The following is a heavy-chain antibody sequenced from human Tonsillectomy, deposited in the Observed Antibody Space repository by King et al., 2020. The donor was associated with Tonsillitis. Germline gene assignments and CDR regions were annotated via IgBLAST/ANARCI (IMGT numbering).Heavy chain of an antibody. Sequence: VQLVESGTEVKKPGASVKVSCKASGYTFTGYFIHWVRQAPGQGLEWMGWINPNNGGTNYVQKFQGRVTMTRDMSISTAYMELSRLKSDDTSVYSCARGNYDILTGYFGAYNWFDPWGQGTLVTVSS. CDR1: GYTFTGYF. D-gene: IGHD3-9*01. J-gene: IGHJ5*02. CDR3: ARGNYDILTGYFGAYNWFDP. V-gene: IGHV1-2*02. CDR2: INPNNGGT.